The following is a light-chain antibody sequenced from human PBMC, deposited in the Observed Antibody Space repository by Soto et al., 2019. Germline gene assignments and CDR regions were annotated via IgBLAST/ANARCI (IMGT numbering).Light chain of an antibody. CDR1: QSISDT. CDR3: QQYNSYST. Sequence: EIVMTQSPATLSVSPGGRATLSCRASQSISDTLAWYQQKPGQAPRLLIYGASKRATGFPARFSGSGSGTDFTLTISSLQSEDFAVYYCQQYNSYSTFGQGTKVDI. CDR2: GAS. V-gene: IGKV3-15*01. J-gene: IGKJ1*01.